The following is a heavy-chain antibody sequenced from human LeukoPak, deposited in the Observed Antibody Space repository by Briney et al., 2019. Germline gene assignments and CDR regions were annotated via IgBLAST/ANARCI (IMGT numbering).Heavy chain of an antibody. CDR2: NSTYSGNT. CDR1: GYTFTTYG. CDR3: ARERSDFYYFDY. J-gene: IGHJ4*02. Sequence: ASVKVSCKASGYTFTTYGIIWVRQAPGQGLEWMGWNSTYSGNTNYAQKFQDRVTMTTDTSTSTAYMELRSLRSDDTAVYYCARERSDFYYFDYWGQGTLVTVSS. D-gene: IGHD2/OR15-2a*01. V-gene: IGHV1-18*01.